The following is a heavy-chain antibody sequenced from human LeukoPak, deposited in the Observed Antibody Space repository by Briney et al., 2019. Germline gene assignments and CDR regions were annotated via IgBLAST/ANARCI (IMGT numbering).Heavy chain of an antibody. D-gene: IGHD1-26*01. CDR1: GFTFSTSW. J-gene: IGHJ4*02. V-gene: IGHV3-21*01. CDR2: ISSSSSYI. CDR3: ARDLVGASPS. Sequence: GGSLRLSCAASGFTFSTSWMTWVRQAPGKGLEWVSSISSSSSYIYYADSVKGRFTISRDNAKNSLYLQMNSLRAEDTAVYYCARDLVGASPSWGQGTLVTVSS.